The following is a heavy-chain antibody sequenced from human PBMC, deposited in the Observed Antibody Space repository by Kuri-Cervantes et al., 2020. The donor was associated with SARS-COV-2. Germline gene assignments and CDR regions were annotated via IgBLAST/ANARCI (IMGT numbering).Heavy chain of an antibody. D-gene: IGHD5-24*01. Sequence: SQTLSLTFAVSGGSISSYYWSWIRQPAGKGLEWIWRIYTSGSTNYNPSLKSRVTISVDTSKNQFSLKLSSVTAADTAVYYCARVRRWLQSNDAFDIWGQGTMVTVSS. CDR2: IYTSGST. CDR1: GGSISSYY. J-gene: IGHJ3*02. CDR3: ARVRRWLQSNDAFDI. V-gene: IGHV4-4*07.